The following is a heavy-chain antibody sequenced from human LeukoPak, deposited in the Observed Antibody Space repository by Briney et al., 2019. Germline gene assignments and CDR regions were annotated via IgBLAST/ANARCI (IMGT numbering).Heavy chain of an antibody. Sequence: PGGSLRLSCAASGFTFSSYGMSWVRQAPGKGLEWVSAISGSGGSTYYADSVKGRFTISRDNSKNTLYLQMNSLRAEDTAVYYCAKDIFYDSSGAKAAFDIWGQGTMVTVSS. J-gene: IGHJ3*02. CDR2: ISGSGGST. CDR1: GFTFSSYG. V-gene: IGHV3-23*01. CDR3: AKDIFYDSSGAKAAFDI. D-gene: IGHD3-22*01.